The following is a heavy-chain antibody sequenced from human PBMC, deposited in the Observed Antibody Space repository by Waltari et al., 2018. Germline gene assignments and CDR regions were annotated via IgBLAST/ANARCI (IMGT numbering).Heavy chain of an antibody. Sequence: EEKVVESGGGLVQPGESLRLSCVASGFTFVNYRFHWIRQPPGKGLVLGSGINSDETMTSYADAVKGRFTISRDNAKKTLYLQMNRLRAEDTAVYYCGKDQENDPSCEVTWGQGTLVTVSS. V-gene: IGHV3-74*01. CDR2: INSDETMT. CDR3: GKDQENDPSCEVT. CDR1: GFTFVNYR. J-gene: IGHJ5*02.